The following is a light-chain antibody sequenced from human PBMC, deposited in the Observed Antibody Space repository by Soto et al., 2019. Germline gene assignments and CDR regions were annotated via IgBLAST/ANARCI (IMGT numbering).Light chain of an antibody. CDR3: CSYAGSNYYV. V-gene: IGLV2-23*01. CDR2: EGS. J-gene: IGLJ1*01. CDR1: SNVVGSYNL. Sequence: QSALTQPASVSGSPGQSITISCTGTSNVVGSYNLVSWYQHHPGKAPKLMIFEGSKRPSGVSNRFSGSKSGNTASLTISGLQAEDEADFYCCSYAGSNYYVFGTGTKVTVL.